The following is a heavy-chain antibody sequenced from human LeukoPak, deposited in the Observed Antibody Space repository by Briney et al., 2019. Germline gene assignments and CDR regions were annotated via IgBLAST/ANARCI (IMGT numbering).Heavy chain of an antibody. CDR2: IYTSGST. CDR3: ARDIGGSGSYYNNWFDP. D-gene: IGHD3-10*01. V-gene: IGHV4-4*07. CDR1: GGSISSYY. Sequence: SGTLSLTCTVSGGSISSYYWSWIRQPAGKGLEWIGRIYTSGSTNYNPSLKSRVTMSVDTSKNQFSLKLSSVTAADTAVYYCARDIGGSGSYYNNWFDPWGQGTLVTVSS. J-gene: IGHJ5*02.